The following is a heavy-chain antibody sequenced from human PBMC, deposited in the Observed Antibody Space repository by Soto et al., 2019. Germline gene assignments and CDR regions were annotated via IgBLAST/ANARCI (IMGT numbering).Heavy chain of an antibody. CDR2: IIPIFGTA. D-gene: IGHD1-26*01. J-gene: IGHJ6*02. CDR1: GGTFSSYA. CDR3: ASHSGSSPEGRYYYGMDV. V-gene: IGHV1-69*12. Sequence: QVQLVQSGAEVKKPGSSVKVSCKASGGTFSSYAISWVRQAPGQGLEWMAGIIPIFGTADYAQKFQGRVTITADESTSTAYMELSRLRSEDTALYYCASHSGSSPEGRYYYGMDVWGQGTTVTVSS.